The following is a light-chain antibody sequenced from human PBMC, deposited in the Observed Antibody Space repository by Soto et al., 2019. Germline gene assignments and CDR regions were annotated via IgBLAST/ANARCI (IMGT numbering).Light chain of an antibody. CDR2: GAS. V-gene: IGKV3-20*01. CDR3: QQYGNSPLT. J-gene: IGKJ2*01. CDR1: QSVSNSY. Sequence: EIVLTQSPGTLSLSPGERASLSCSASQSVSNSYLAWYPQKPGQAPRLLIYGASSRATGIPDRFSGSGSGTDFTLASSRLEPEDLSVYYCQQYGNSPLTFGQGTNLVIK.